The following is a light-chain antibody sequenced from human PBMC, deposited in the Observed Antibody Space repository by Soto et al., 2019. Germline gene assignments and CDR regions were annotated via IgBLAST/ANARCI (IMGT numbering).Light chain of an antibody. CDR1: QSVSSSY. Sequence: EIVLTQSPGTLSLSPGERATLSCRASQSVSSSYLAWYQHKFGQAPRLLIYGASSRATGIPDRFSGSGSGTDFTLTISTLEPEDFAVYYCHQYGISPPVTFGQGTRLEIK. V-gene: IGKV3-20*01. J-gene: IGKJ5*01. CDR2: GAS. CDR3: HQYGISPPVT.